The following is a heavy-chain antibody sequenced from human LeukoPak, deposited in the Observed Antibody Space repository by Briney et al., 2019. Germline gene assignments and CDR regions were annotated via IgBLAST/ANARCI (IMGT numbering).Heavy chain of an antibody. CDR1: GYRFTSYW. CDR3: ARQSPLWYFDL. CDR2: IYLGESDT. V-gene: IGHV5-51*01. Sequence: GESGQISSKGSGYRFTSYWIAWVRQMPGKGVEWMGIIYLGESDTRYSPSFQGQVTISADKSISTAYLQWSSLKASDTAMYYCARQSPLWYFDLWGRGTLVTVSS. J-gene: IGHJ2*01.